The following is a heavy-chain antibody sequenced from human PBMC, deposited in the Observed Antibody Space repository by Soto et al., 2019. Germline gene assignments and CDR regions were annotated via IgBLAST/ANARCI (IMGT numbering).Heavy chain of an antibody. CDR1: GDSVSNNGST. J-gene: IGHJ4*02. V-gene: IGHV6-1*01. CDR3: ARDPPDFNSGFDY. D-gene: IGHD2-15*01. CDR2: AYYRSRWRY. Sequence: SQTLSLTFAICGDSVSNNGSTWNWIRQSPSRVLEWLGRAYYRSRWRYDYATSVRGRITINPDTSKNQFSLQLNSVTPEDTAVYYCARDPPDFNSGFDYWGPGPPVTV.